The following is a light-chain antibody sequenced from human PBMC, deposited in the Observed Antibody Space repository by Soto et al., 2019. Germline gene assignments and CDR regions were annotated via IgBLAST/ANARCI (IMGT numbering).Light chain of an antibody. CDR2: GNN. CDR3: QSYDSSLSGVV. V-gene: IGLV1-40*01. Sequence: QSVLTQPPSVSGAPGQRVTISCTGSSSNIGAGYDIHWYQQVPGTAPKLLIYGNNNRPSGVPDRFSGSKSGTSASLAITGLQAEDEADYYCQSYDSSLSGVVFGGGTKADRP. CDR1: SSNIGAGYD. J-gene: IGLJ2*01.